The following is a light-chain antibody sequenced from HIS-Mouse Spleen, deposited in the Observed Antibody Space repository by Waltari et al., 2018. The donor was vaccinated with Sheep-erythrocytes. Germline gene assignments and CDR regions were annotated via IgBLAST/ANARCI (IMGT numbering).Light chain of an antibody. CDR1: NIGRQR. J-gene: IGLJ3*02. CDR2: DDS. V-gene: IGLV3-21*02. Sequence: SYVLTQPPSVSVAPGQTARITCGGNNIGRQRVYWYQQKPGQSPVMVVYDDSDRPSGLPERFSGSNSGNTATLTISRVEAGDEDDYYCQVWDSSSDHPVFGGGTKLTVL. CDR3: QVWDSSSDHPV.